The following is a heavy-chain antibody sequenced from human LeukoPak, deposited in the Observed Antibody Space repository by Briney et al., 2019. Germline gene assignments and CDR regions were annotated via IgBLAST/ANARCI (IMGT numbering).Heavy chain of an antibody. CDR1: GFTFNHYA. CDR2: ISGSGDST. V-gene: IGHV3-23*01. J-gene: IGHJ6*02. Sequence: PGGSLRLSCAASGFTFNHYAVNWVRQTPGKGLEWVSAISGSGDSTYYADSVKGRFTISRDNSKNTLFVQMNSLRAEDTAIYYCAKELLWFGASMDVWGQGTTVTVSS. CDR3: AKELLWFGASMDV. D-gene: IGHD3-10*01.